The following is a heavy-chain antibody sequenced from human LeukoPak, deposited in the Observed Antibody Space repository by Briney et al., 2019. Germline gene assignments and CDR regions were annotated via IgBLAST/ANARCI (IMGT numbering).Heavy chain of an antibody. CDR1: GGSISRDY. CDR3: ARDPGAVADFYFDQ. CDR2: VSYSGSS. V-gene: IGHV4-59*01. D-gene: IGHD6-19*01. Sequence: SETLSLTCTVSGGSISRDYWSWIRQPPGQGLERIGYVSYSGSSNYNPSLKRRVTISVETSKNQFSLKLISVTAADTAVYYCARDPGAVADFYFDQWGQGTLVTVSS. J-gene: IGHJ4*02.